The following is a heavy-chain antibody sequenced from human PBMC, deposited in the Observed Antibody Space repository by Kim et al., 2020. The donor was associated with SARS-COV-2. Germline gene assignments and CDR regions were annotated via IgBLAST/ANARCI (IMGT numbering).Heavy chain of an antibody. CDR2: ISWNSGSI. J-gene: IGHJ6*03. Sequence: GGSLRLSCAASGFTFDDYAMHWVRQAPGKGLEWVSGISWNSGSIGYADSVKGRFTISRDNAKNSLYLQMNSLRAEDTALYYCAKGPLWNYYYYMDVWGKGTTVTVSS. CDR1: GFTFDDYA. CDR3: AKGPLWNYYYYMDV. V-gene: IGHV3-9*01. D-gene: IGHD1-1*01.